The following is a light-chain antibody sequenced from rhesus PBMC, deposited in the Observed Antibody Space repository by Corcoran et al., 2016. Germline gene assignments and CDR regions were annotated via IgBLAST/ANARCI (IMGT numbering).Light chain of an antibody. CDR3: QQYNDWNT. J-gene: IGKJ4*01. V-gene: IGKV3S9*01. Sequence: EIVMTQSPATLSLSPGERATLSCRASQSVSSYVAWYQQKPEKAPRLLIYGASSRATGIPDRFSGSGSGTEFTFIISSLEPEDVGVYYCQQYNDWNTFGGGTKVEIK. CDR1: QSVSSY. CDR2: GAS.